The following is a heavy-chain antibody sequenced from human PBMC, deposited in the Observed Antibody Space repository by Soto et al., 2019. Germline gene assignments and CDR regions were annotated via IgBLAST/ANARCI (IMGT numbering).Heavy chain of an antibody. CDR1: GYTFTNYG. Sequence: ASVKVSCKASGYTFTNYGITWVRQAPGQGLEWMGWISAYNGDTHYTQRLQGRVTMTTDTSTSTAYMELRGLRSDDTAVYYCARVRQVVGYFYYYMDVWGKGTRVTVS. D-gene: IGHD6-6*01. CDR3: ARVRQVVGYFYYYMDV. V-gene: IGHV1-18*01. J-gene: IGHJ6*03. CDR2: ISAYNGDT.